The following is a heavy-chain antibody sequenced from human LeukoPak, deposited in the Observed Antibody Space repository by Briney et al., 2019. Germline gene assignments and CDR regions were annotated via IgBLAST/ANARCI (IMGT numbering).Heavy chain of an antibody. CDR2: INHSGST. D-gene: IGHD3-22*01. CDR1: GGSFSGYY. CDR3: ARDTSPDYWETRGYYDY. Sequence: PSETLSLTCAVYGGSFSGYYWSWIRQPPGKGLEWIGEINHSGSTNYNPSLKSRVTISVDTSKNQFSLKLSSVTAADTAVYYCARDTSPDYWETRGYYDYWGQGTLVTVSS. J-gene: IGHJ4*02. V-gene: IGHV4-34*01.